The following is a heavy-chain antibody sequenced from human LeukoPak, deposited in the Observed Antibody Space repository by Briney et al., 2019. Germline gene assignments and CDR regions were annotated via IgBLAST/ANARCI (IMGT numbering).Heavy chain of an antibody. CDR3: AREYWGPEY. V-gene: IGHV3-48*03. CDR2: ISSSGSTI. Sequence: GGSLRLPCAASGFTFSSYEMNWVRQAPGKGLEWVSYISSSGSTIYYADSVKGRFTISRDNAKNSVYLQMNSLRAEDTAVYYCAREYWGPEYWGQGTLVTVSS. D-gene: IGHD7-27*01. CDR1: GFTFSSYE. J-gene: IGHJ4*02.